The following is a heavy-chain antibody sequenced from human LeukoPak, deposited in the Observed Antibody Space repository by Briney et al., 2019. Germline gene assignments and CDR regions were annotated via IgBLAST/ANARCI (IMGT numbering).Heavy chain of an antibody. CDR2: IIPIFGTA. D-gene: IGHD2-15*01. V-gene: IGHV1-69*13. CDR1: GGAFSSYA. Sequence: SVKVSCKASGGAFSSYAISWVRQAPGQGLEWMGGIIPIFGTANYAQKFQGRVTITADESTRTAYMELSSLRSEDTAVYYCARVVRFCSGGTCPYYFDCWGQGALVTVSS. CDR3: ARVVRFCSGGTCPYYFDC. J-gene: IGHJ4*02.